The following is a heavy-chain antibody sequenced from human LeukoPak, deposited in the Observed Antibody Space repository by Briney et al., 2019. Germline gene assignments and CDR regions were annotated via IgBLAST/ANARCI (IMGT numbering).Heavy chain of an antibody. D-gene: IGHD3-16*02. Sequence: PGGSLRLSCAASGFTFSSYWLTWVRQAPGKGLEWVANIKEDGSEKYYMDSVKGRFTISRDNAKNSLYLQINSLRVDATAVYYCARESYYFDYWGQGTLVTVSS. J-gene: IGHJ4*02. V-gene: IGHV3-7*03. CDR1: GFTFSSYW. CDR2: IKEDGSEK. CDR3: ARESYYFDY.